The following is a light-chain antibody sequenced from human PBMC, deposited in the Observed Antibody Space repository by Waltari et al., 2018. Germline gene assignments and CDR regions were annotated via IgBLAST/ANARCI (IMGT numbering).Light chain of an antibody. Sequence: QSVLTQPPSASGTPGQKVTISCSGSSSNIGSHFVYWYQQLPGTAPKLLISRNNQRPSGGPDRFSGARSGTSASLAISGLRSEDGAHYYCATWDDTLTGRGVFGGGTKLTVL. CDR1: SSNIGSHF. J-gene: IGLJ2*01. CDR3: ATWDDTLTGRGV. V-gene: IGLV1-47*01. CDR2: RNN.